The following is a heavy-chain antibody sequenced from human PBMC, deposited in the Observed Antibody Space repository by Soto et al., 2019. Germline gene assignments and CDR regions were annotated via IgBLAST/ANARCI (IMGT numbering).Heavy chain of an antibody. CDR2: ISAYNGNT. V-gene: IGHV1-18*01. Sequence: ASVKGSCKASGYTFTSYGISWVRQAPGQGLEWMGWISAYNGNTNYAQKLQGRVTMTTDTSTSTAYMELRSLRSDDTAVYYCASGYSLYNWFDPWGQGTLVTVSS. CDR3: ASGYSLYNWFDP. D-gene: IGHD5-18*01. CDR1: GYTFTSYG. J-gene: IGHJ5*02.